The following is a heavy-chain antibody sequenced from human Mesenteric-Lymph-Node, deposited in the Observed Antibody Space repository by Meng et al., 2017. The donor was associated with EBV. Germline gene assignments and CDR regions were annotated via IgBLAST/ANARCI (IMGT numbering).Heavy chain of an antibody. Sequence: GAVGESGGGLVQPGGSLRLSCAASGFTFSDFYINWIRQAPGKGLEWVSSISSGSSYIYYTDSVKGRFTISRDNSKNTLYLQMNSLRAEDTAVYYCARDLRFGELSWGWFDPWGQGILVTVSS. CDR3: ARDLRFGELSWGWFDP. J-gene: IGHJ5*02. CDR1: GFTFSDFY. D-gene: IGHD5/OR15-5a*01. CDR2: ISSGSSYI. V-gene: IGHV3-11*05.